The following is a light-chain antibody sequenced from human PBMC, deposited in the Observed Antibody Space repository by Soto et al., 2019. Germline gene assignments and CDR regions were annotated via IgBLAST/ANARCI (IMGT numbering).Light chain of an antibody. CDR1: QGVSSS. J-gene: IGKJ4*01. CDR3: QQEKWLSDT. V-gene: IGKV1-12*01. Sequence: DIQMTQSPSSVSASVGDSVTITCRASQGVSSSLGWYQQKPGKAPKLLIYAASNLQSGLPTRFSGSGSGTVFTPTISSLPQEDVATYYRQQEKWLSDTFGGGTRVEIK. CDR2: AAS.